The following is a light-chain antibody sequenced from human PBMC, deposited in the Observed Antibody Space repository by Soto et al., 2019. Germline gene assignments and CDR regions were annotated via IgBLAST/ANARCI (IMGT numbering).Light chain of an antibody. CDR2: GAS. CDR1: QSVRSSY. CDR3: QQYGDMWT. J-gene: IGKJ1*01. Sequence: EIVLTQSPGTLSLSPGERATLNCRASQSVRSSYSAWYQQQPGQAPRLLIHGASRRATGIPDRFSGSGSGTDFTLTINRLEPEDFAVYFCQQYGDMWTFGQGTKVDIK. V-gene: IGKV3-20*01.